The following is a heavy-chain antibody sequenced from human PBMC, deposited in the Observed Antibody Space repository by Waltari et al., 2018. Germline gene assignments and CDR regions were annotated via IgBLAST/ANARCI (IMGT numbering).Heavy chain of an antibody. CDR3: VRGGDILGTGSRFVY. D-gene: IGHD3-9*01. CDR1: GYTFTAYY. Sequence: QVQLVQSGAEVKKPGDSVTVSCKASGYTFTAYYMIWVRQAPGQGLEWMGWINPDSGGTDYVQKFRGRVTLTRDTSINTGYMELSSLKFDDTAVYYCVRGGDILGTGSRFVYWGQGSLVTVSS. J-gene: IGHJ4*02. CDR2: INPDSGGT. V-gene: IGHV1-2*02.